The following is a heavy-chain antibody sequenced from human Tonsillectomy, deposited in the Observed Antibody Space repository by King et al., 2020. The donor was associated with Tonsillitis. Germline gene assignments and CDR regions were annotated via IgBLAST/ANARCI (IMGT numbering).Heavy chain of an antibody. J-gene: IGHJ4*02. CDR2: IRNKANSLPT. CDR3: AWGQYDIVTQGGLDY. CDR1: GFTLSGSA. V-gene: IGHV3-73*01. D-gene: IGHD3-9*01. Sequence: VQLVESGGGLVQPGGSLKLSCAASGFTLSGSAMHWVRQASGKGLEWIGRIRNKANSLPTTYAASVKGRFTIFRDDSTNTAYLQMNSLKTEDTAVYYCAWGQYDIVTQGGLDYWGQGTLVTVSS.